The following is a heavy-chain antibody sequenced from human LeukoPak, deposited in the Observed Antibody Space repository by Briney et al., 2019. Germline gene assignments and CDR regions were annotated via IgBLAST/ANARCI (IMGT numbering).Heavy chain of an antibody. D-gene: IGHD6-19*01. CDR1: GGTFSSYT. J-gene: IGHJ4*02. CDR2: IIPILGIA. Sequence: SVKVSCKASGGTFSSYTISWVRQAPGKGLEWMGRIIPILGIANYAQKFQGRVTITADKSTSTAYMELSSLRSEDTAVYYCASMGIAVAGWNTYYFDYWGQGTLVTVSS. V-gene: IGHV1-69*02. CDR3: ASMGIAVAGWNTYYFDY.